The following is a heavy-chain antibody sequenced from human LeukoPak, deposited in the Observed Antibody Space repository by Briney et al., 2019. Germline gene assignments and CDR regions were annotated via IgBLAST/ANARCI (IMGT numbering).Heavy chain of an antibody. CDR3: ARERYSSSPNYFDY. Sequence: GGSLRLSCAAAGLTFSTNSMNWVRQAPGKGLEWVANIKQDGSEKYYVDSVKGRFTISRDNAKNSLYLQMNSLRAEDTAVYYCARERYSSSPNYFDYWGQGTLVTVSS. J-gene: IGHJ4*02. CDR2: IKQDGSEK. D-gene: IGHD6-13*01. CDR1: GLTFSTNS. V-gene: IGHV3-7*01.